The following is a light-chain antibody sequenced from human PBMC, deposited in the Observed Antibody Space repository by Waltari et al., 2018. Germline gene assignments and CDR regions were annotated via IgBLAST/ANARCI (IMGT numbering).Light chain of an antibody. V-gene: IGKV3-15*01. CDR1: QSVSSN. J-gene: IGKJ1*01. Sequence: EIVMTQSPATLSVSPGERATLSCRASQSVSSNLAWYQQKPGQAPRLLIYGASTRTTGIPARFSGSGSWTEFTLTISSLQSEDFAVYYCQQYNNWLRGTFGQGTKVEIK. CDR3: QQYNNWLRGT. CDR2: GAS.